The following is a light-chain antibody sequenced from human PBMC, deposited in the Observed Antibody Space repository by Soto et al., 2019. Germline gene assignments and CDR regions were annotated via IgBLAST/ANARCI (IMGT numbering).Light chain of an antibody. J-gene: IGKJ2*01. CDR1: QSISNH. CDR2: GAS. CDR3: QQYNNWPPRT. Sequence: EIVMTQSPVTLSVSPGERATLSCRASQSISNHLAWYQQKPGQAPRLLIYGASTRATGIPARFSGSGSGTELTLTISSLQSEDFAVYYCQQYNNWPPRTFGQGTKLDIK. V-gene: IGKV3-15*01.